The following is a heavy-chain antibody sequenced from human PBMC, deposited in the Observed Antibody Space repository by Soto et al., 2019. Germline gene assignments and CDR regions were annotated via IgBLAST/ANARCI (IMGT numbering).Heavy chain of an antibody. D-gene: IGHD3-10*01. CDR3: AKRSTGIHIDY. CDR2: ISGSGGST. V-gene: IGHV3-23*01. Sequence: EVQLLESGGGLVQPGGSLRLSCVASGFTFSSYTMSWVSQAPGKGLEWVSVISGSGGSTYYADSVKGRFTISRDNSKNTLFLQMNSLRAEDTAVYYCAKRSTGIHIDYWGRGTLVTVSS. J-gene: IGHJ4*02. CDR1: GFTFSSYT.